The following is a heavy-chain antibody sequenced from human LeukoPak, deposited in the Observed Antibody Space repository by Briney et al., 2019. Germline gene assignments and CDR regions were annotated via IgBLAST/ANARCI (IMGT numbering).Heavy chain of an antibody. CDR2: ISPSGSAM. D-gene: IGHD3-10*01. J-gene: IGHJ3*02. V-gene: IGHV3-11*04. CDR1: GFTFSDYY. CDR3: ARVLWFGTNAFDI. Sequence: GGSLRLSCAASGFTFSDYYVSWIRQAPGKGLEWVSYISPSGSAMYYSDSVKGRFTISRDNAKNSLYLQMNSLRAEDTAVYYCARVLWFGTNAFDIWGQGTMVTVSS.